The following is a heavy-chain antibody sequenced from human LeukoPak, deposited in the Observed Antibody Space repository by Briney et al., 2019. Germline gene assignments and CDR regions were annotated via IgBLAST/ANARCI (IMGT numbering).Heavy chain of an antibody. D-gene: IGHD3-10*01. J-gene: IGHJ4*02. CDR2: ISSSSSYI. V-gene: IGHV3-21*01. CDR3: ARSGDYGSGSYYNYYFDY. Sequence: GGSPRLSCAASGFTFSSYSMNWVRQAPGKGLEWVSSISSSSSYIYYADSVKGRFTISRDNAKNSLYLQMNSLRAEDTAVYYCARSGDYGSGSYYNYYFDYWGQGTLVTVSS. CDR1: GFTFSSYS.